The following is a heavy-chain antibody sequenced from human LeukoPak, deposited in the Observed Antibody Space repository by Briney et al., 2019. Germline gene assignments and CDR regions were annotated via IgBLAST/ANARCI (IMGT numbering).Heavy chain of an antibody. CDR1: GYSISSGYY. J-gene: IGHJ4*02. D-gene: IGHD6-13*01. V-gene: IGHV4-38-2*02. CDR2: IHHSGST. CDR3: ARTKGGIAAADAYFDY. Sequence: SETLSLTCTVSGYSISSGYYWGWMRQPPGKGLEWIESIHHSGSTYYNPSLKSRVTMSIDTSKNQFSLKLSSVTAADTAVYYCARTKGGIAAADAYFDYWGQGTLVTVSS.